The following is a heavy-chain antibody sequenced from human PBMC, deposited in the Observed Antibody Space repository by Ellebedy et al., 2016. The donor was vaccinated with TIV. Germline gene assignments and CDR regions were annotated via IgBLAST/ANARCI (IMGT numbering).Heavy chain of an antibody. CDR2: ISSSSSLI. J-gene: IGHJ3*01. V-gene: IGHV3-48*01. D-gene: IGHD2/OR15-2a*01. CDR3: VRDRIYALDV. Sequence: GESLKISCAASGFTFSRYSMNWVRQSPGKGLEWVSYISSSSSLIIYAESVKGRFTISRDNAKNSLFLELNSLRAEDTAVHYCVRDRIYALDVWGQGTTVSVSS. CDR1: GFTFSRYS.